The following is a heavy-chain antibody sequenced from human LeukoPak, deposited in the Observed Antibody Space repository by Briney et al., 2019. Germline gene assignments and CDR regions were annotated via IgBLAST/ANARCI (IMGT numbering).Heavy chain of an antibody. Sequence: ASVKVSYKASGYTFTGYYMHWVRQAPGQGLEWMGWINPNSGGANYAQKFQGRVTMTRDTSISTAYMELSRLRSDDTAVYYCARDLPLTGLYDYWGQGTLVTVSS. V-gene: IGHV1-2*02. CDR1: GYTFTGYY. J-gene: IGHJ4*02. CDR2: INPNSGGA. D-gene: IGHD3-9*01. CDR3: ARDLPLTGLYDY.